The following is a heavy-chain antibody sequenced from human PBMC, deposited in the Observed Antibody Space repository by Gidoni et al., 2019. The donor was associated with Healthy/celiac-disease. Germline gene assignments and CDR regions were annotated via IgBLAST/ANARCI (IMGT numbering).Heavy chain of an antibody. D-gene: IGHD6-6*01. J-gene: IGHJ4*02. CDR1: GFTFRSYA. V-gene: IGHV3-23*04. CDR3: AKLVSSIAARGYFDY. CDR2: ISGSGGRT. Sequence: EVQLVESGGGLVQPGGSLRLSCAASGFTFRSYAMSWVRQAPGKGLGWVSAISGSGGRTYYADSVKGRFTISRDNSKNTLYLQMNSLRAEDTAVYYCAKLVSSIAARGYFDYWGQGTLVTVSS.